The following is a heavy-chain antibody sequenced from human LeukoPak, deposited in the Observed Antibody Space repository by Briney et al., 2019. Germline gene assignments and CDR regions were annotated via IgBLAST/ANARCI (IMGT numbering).Heavy chain of an antibody. CDR3: AELGITMIGGV. Sequence: GGSLRLSCAASGFALSSYAMSWVRQAPGKGLEWVSATSSSDAGTYHAESVRGRFTISRDNSKNSLYLQMNSLRAEDTAVYYCAELGITMIGGVWGKGTTVTISS. CDR1: GFALSSYA. J-gene: IGHJ6*04. CDR2: TSSSDAGT. D-gene: IGHD3-10*02. V-gene: IGHV3-23*01.